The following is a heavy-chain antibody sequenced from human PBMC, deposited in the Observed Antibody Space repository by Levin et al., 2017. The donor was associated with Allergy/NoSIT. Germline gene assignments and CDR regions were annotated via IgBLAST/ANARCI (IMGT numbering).Heavy chain of an antibody. V-gene: IGHV3-7*01. D-gene: IGHD3-10*01. Sequence: GGSLRLSCAASGFTFSSYWMSWVRQAPGKGLEWVANIKQDGSEKYYVDSVKGRFTISRDNAKNSLYLQMNSLRAEDTAVYYCARDDRGLLWFGELLYSEAEKGYWGQGTLVTVSS. CDR2: IKQDGSEK. CDR1: GFTFSSYW. J-gene: IGHJ4*02. CDR3: ARDDRGLLWFGELLYSEAEKGY.